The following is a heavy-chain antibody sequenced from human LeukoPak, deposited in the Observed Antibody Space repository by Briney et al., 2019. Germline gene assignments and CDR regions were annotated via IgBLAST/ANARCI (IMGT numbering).Heavy chain of an antibody. D-gene: IGHD3-22*01. V-gene: IGHV4-34*01. Sequence: SETLSLTCAVYGGSFSGYYWSWIRQPPGKGLEWIGEINHSGSTNYNPSLKSRVTISVDTSKNQFSLKLSSVTAADTAVYYCARGGVWYYYDSSGYRAGYFQHWGQGTLVTVSS. CDR3: ARGGVWYYYDSSGYRAGYFQH. J-gene: IGHJ1*01. CDR1: GGSFSGYY. CDR2: INHSGST.